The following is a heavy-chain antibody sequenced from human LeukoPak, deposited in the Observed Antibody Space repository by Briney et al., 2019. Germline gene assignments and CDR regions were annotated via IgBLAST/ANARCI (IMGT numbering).Heavy chain of an antibody. CDR1: GGSISSGSYY. Sequence: PSETLSLTCTVSGGSISSGSYYWSWIRQPAWKGLEWIGRIYTSGSTNYNPSLKSRVTISVDTSKNQFSLKLSSVTAADTAVYYCATEWSYGSGSSTFDYWGQGTLVTVSS. V-gene: IGHV4-61*02. J-gene: IGHJ4*02. D-gene: IGHD3-10*01. CDR3: ATEWSYGSGSSTFDY. CDR2: IYTSGST.